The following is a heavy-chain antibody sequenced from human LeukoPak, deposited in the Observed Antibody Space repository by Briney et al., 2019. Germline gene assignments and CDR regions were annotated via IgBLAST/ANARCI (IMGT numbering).Heavy chain of an antibody. D-gene: IGHD3-16*01. J-gene: IGHJ4*02. CDR2: ISYDGSNK. CDR1: GFTVSSIY. Sequence: PGGSLRLSCAVSGFTVSSIYMSWVRQAPGKGLEWVAVISYDGSNKYYADSVKGRFTISRDNSKNTLYLQMNSLRAEDTAVYYCAKGKRIMITFGGDYWGQGTLVTVSS. CDR3: AKGKRIMITFGGDY. V-gene: IGHV3-30*18.